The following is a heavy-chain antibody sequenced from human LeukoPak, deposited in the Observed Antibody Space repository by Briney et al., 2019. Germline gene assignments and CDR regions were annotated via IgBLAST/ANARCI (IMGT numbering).Heavy chain of an antibody. CDR1: GFTFSSYW. Sequence: GGSLRLSCAASGFTFSSYWMSWVRQAPGKGLEWVANIKQDGNEKYYVDSVKGRFTISRDNAKNSLYLQMNSLRAEDTAVYYCAREVVGATLLAWGQGTLVTVSS. D-gene: IGHD1-26*01. CDR3: AREVVGATLLA. J-gene: IGHJ5*02. CDR2: IKQDGNEK. V-gene: IGHV3-7*01.